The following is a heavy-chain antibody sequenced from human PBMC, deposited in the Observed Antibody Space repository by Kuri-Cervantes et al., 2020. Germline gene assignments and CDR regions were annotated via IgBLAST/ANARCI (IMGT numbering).Heavy chain of an antibody. J-gene: IGHJ6*03. CDR3: VRGVLGYYSFYYMDV. V-gene: IGHV4-59*12. Sequence: SETLSLTCTASGDSIKNYYWSWIRQPPQKGLEWIGYIYSSGSTTYNPSLKRRVTMSVDTSKNQFSLRLSSVTAADTAMYYCVRGVLGYYSFYYMDVWGRGTAVTVSS. CDR1: GDSIKNYY. CDR2: IYSSGST. D-gene: IGHD6-6*01.